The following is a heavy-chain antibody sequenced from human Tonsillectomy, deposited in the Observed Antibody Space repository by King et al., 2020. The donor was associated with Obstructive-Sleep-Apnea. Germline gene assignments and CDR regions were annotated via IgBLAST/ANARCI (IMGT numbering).Heavy chain of an antibody. D-gene: IGHD4/OR15-4a*01. CDR1: GLTFSDYY. J-gene: IGHJ3*02. CDR3: ASAPHGPIPHQDAFDI. V-gene: IGHV3-11*06. Sequence: QLVQSGVGFVKPGGSLKLDCAASGLTFSDYYMSWIRQAPGKSLDWCSYISSSISYTSYAVSVKGRFTLSRVNAKNSLYLQMNRLGAVDTAVYYCASAPHGPIPHQDAFDIWGQGTMVTVSS. CDR2: ISSSISYT.